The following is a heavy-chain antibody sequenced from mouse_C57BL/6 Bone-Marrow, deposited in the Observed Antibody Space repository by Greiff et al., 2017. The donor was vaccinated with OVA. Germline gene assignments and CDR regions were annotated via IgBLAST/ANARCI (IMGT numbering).Heavy chain of an antibody. D-gene: IGHD1-1*01. CDR1: GFTFSDFY. CDR3: ARDAGLRQAWFAY. Sequence: EVKLVESGGGLVQSGRSLRLSCATSGFTFSDFYMEWVRQAPGKGLEWIAASRNKANDYTTEYSASVKGRFIVSRDTSQSILYLQMNALRAEDTAIYYCARDAGLRQAWFAYWGQGTLVTVSA. V-gene: IGHV7-1*01. CDR2: SRNKANDYTT. J-gene: IGHJ3*01.